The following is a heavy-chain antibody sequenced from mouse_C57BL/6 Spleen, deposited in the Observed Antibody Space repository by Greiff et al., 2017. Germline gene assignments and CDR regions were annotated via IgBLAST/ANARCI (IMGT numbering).Heavy chain of an antibody. CDR3: TAPPHYYGSSYCY. D-gene: IGHD1-1*01. V-gene: IGHV6-3*01. Sequence: LQESGGGLVQPGGSMKLSCVASGFTFSNYWMNWVRQSPEQGLEWVAQIRLKSDNYATHYAESVKGRFTISRDDSKRSVYLQMNNLSDEDTEIYYCTAPPHYYGSSYCYWGQGTTLTVSS. CDR1: GFTFSNYW. CDR2: IRLKSDNYAT. J-gene: IGHJ2*01.